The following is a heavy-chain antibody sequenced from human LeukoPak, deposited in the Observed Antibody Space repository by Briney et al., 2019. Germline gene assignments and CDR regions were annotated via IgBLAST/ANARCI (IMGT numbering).Heavy chain of an antibody. J-gene: IGHJ4*02. CDR1: GYTFTGYY. CDR2: IHPNYGGT. CDR3: ARASVDY. V-gene: IGHV1-2*02. Sequence: ASVKVSCKASGYTFTGYYIHWVRQAPGQGLEWMGWIHPNYGGTNSAQKFQGRVTMTRDTSISTAYMELSRLTSDDTAVYYCARASVDYWGQGTLVTVSS.